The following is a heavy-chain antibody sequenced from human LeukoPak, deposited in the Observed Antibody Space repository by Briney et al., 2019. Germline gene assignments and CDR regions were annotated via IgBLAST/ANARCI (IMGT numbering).Heavy chain of an antibody. CDR2: MNPNSGNT. V-gene: IGHV1-8*01. J-gene: IGHJ5*02. D-gene: IGHD6-13*01. CDR1: GYTFTSYD. Sequence: ASVKVSCKASGYTFTSYDINWVRQATGQGLEWMGWMNPNSGNTGYAQKFQGRVTMTRNTSISTAYMELSSLRSEDTAVYYCARDIAAALYNWFDPWGQGTLVTVSS. CDR3: ARDIAAALYNWFDP.